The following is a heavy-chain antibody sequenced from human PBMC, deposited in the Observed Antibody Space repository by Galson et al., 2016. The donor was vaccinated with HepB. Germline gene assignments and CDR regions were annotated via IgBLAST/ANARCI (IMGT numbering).Heavy chain of an antibody. CDR2: INTNTGNP. J-gene: IGHJ4*02. CDR3: ARDLPDSSRYYPLYFDY. D-gene: IGHD3-22*01. Sequence: SVKVSCKASGYTFTHYAMNWVRQAPGQGLEFMGWINTNTGNPTYVQGFAGRFVFSMDTSVSTAYLQISSLKAEDTAIYYCARDLPDSSRYYPLYFDYRGQGTLVTVSS. CDR1: GYTFTHYA. V-gene: IGHV7-4-1*02.